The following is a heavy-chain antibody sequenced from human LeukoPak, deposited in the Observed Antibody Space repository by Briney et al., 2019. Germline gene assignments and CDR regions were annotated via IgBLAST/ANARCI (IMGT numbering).Heavy chain of an antibody. CDR2: ISNDGTNT. D-gene: IGHD2-2*01. CDR1: GLTFVSYG. J-gene: IGHJ4*02. CDR3: ARDYCSSTSRLFDY. Sequence: RRSLRLALAASGLTFVSYGVRWGRQAPGEWLGWGTVISNDGTNTYYVESVKGRFPMSRDNSKNTLYLALSSLRTEDTAVYYCARDYCSSTSRLFDYWGQGTLVTVSS. V-gene: IGHV3-33*05.